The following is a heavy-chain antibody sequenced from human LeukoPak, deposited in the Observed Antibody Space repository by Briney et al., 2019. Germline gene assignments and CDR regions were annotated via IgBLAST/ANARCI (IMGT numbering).Heavy chain of an antibody. CDR1: GGSISSSSYY. Sequence: PSETLSLTCTVSGGSISSSSYYWGWIRQPPGKGLEWIGSIYYSGSTYYNPSLKSRVTISVDTSKNQFSLKLSSVTAADTAVYYCASAQSEIVVVVAALRYPKFYFDYWGQGTLVTVSS. D-gene: IGHD2-15*01. CDR3: ASAQSEIVVVVAALRYPKFYFDY. V-gene: IGHV4-39*01. CDR2: IYYSGST. J-gene: IGHJ4*02.